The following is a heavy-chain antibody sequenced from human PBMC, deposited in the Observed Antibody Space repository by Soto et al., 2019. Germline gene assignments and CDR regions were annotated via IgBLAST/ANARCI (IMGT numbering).Heavy chain of an antibody. D-gene: IGHD3-22*01. J-gene: IGHJ3*02. CDR2: INSDGSST. CDR3: ARDRSSGYYFRDAFDI. Sequence: GGSLRLSCAASGFTFSSYWIHWVRQAPGKGLVWVSRINSDGSSTSYADSVKGRFTISRDNAKNTLYLQMNSLRAEDTAVYYCARDRSSGYYFRDAFDIWGQGTMVTVSS. V-gene: IGHV3-74*01. CDR1: GFTFSSYW.